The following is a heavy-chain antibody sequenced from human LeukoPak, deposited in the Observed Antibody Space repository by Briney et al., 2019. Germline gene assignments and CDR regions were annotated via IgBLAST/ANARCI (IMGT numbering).Heavy chain of an antibody. J-gene: IGHJ6*02. CDR2: INPSGGST. Sequence: ASVKVSCKASGYTFTSYYMHWVRQAPGQGLEWMGIINPSGGSTSYAQEFQGRVTMTRDTSTSTVYMELSSLRSEDTAVYYCARECLRYFDWDPYGMDVWGQGTTVTVSS. CDR1: GYTFTSYY. CDR3: ARECLRYFDWDPYGMDV. V-gene: IGHV1-46*01. D-gene: IGHD3-9*01.